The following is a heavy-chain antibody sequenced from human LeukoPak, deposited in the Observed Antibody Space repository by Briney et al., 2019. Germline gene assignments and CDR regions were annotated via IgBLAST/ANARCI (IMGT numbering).Heavy chain of an antibody. V-gene: IGHV4-4*02. J-gene: IGHJ6*02. CDR1: GGSISSSNW. D-gene: IGHD4-17*01. CDR3: ATRHDDYGDYYYGMDV. CDR2: IYHSGST. Sequence: NPSGTLSLTCAVSGGSISSSNWWSWVRQPPGKGLEWLGEIYHSGSTNYNPSLKSRVTISVDKSKNQFSLKLSSVTAADTAVYYCATRHDDYGDYYYGMDVWGQGTTVTVSS.